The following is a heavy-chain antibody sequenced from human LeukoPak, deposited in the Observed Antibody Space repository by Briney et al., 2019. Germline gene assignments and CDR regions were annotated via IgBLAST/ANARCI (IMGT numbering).Heavy chain of an antibody. V-gene: IGHV3-21*01. J-gene: IGHJ4*02. CDR2: ISSSSSYI. Sequence: GGSLRLSCAASIFTFSTYSMLWVRPAPGKGLECVSSISSSSSYIYYADSVKGRFTTSRDNAKNSLYLQMHSLRAEDTAVYYCAIDSSLDYWGQGTLVTVSS. CDR3: AIDSSLDY. CDR1: IFTFSTYS. D-gene: IGHD3-22*01.